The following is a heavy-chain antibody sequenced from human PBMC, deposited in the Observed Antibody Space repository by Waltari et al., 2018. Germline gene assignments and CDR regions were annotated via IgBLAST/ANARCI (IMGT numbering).Heavy chain of an antibody. CDR2: INSEGSTT. CDR3: AREGKDRAFDY. D-gene: IGHD2-15*01. CDR1: GFTFSNYW. Sequence: EVQLVESGGGLVQPGGSLRLSCAASGFTFSNYWMHWVRQSPGTGLGWVSRINSEGSTTTYADSVKGRFTISRDNAKNTLYLQMNGLTADDTAVYYCAREGKDRAFDYWGQGTLGTVSS. V-gene: IGHV3-74*03. J-gene: IGHJ4*02.